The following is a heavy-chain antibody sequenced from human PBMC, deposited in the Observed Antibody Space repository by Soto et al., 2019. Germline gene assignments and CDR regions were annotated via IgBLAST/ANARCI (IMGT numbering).Heavy chain of an antibody. CDR3: AKDLWQQWLARYYYYGMYV. V-gene: IGHV3-30*18. J-gene: IGHJ6*02. CDR2: ISYDGSNK. CDR1: GFTFSSYG. Sequence: GGSLRLSCAASGFTFSSYGMHWVRQAPGKGLEWVAVISYDGSNKYYADSVKGRFTISRDNSKNTLYLQMNSLRAEDTAVYYCAKDLWQQWLARYYYYGMYVWGQGTTVTVSS. D-gene: IGHD6-19*01.